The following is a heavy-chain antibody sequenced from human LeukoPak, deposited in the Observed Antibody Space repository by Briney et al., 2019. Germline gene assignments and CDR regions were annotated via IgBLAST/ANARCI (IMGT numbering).Heavy chain of an antibody. J-gene: IGHJ5*02. CDR1: GYTFTSYY. CDR2: INPSGGST. CDR3: ARELAAADYGFDP. V-gene: IGHV1-46*01. Sequence: GASVKASCKASGYTFTSYYMHWVRQAPGQGLEWMGIINPSGGSTSYAQKFQGRVTMTRDTSTSTVYMELSSLRSEDTAVYYCARELAAADYGFDPWGQGTLVTVSS. D-gene: IGHD6-13*01.